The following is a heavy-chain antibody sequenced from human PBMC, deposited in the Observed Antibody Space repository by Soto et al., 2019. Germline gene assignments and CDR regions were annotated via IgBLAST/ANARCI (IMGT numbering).Heavy chain of an antibody. CDR2: IWYDGSNK. J-gene: IGHJ4*02. CDR1: GFTFSSYG. CDR3: ARDDDSSSWTVFPDY. V-gene: IGHV3-33*01. D-gene: IGHD6-13*01. Sequence: QVQLVESGGGVVQPGRSLRLSCAASGFTFSSYGMHWVRQAPGKGLEWVAVIWYDGSNKYYADSVKGRFTISRDNSKNTLYLQMNSLRAEDTAVYYCARDDDSSSWTVFPDYWGQGTLVTVSS.